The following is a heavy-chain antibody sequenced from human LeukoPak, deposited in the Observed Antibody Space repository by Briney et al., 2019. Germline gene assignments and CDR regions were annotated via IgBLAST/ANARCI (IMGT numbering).Heavy chain of an antibody. CDR1: GFTFSSYA. V-gene: IGHV3-15*01. D-gene: IGHD5-12*01. CDR2: IKSKTDGGTT. Sequence: GGSLRLSCAASGFTFSSYAMSWVRQAPGKGLEWVGRIKSKTDGGTTDYAAPVKGRFTISRDDSKNTLYLQMNSLKTEDTAVYYCVSGVATILVLWGQGTLVTVSS. J-gene: IGHJ4*02. CDR3: VSGVATILVL.